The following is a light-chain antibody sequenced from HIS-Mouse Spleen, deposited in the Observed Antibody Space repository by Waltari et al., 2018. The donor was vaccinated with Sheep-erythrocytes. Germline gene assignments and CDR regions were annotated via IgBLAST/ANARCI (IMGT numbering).Light chain of an antibody. CDR2: EAS. J-gene: IGLJ3*02. CDR3: YSTDSSGNHWV. CDR1: ALPKKY. V-gene: IGLV3-10*01. Sequence: SYELTQPPSVSVSPGQTARITCSGDALPKKYAYWYQQKSGQAPVLVIYEASKRPSGLPGRFAGSTSGTMATWTISGAQVEDEADYYCYSTDSSGNHWVFGGGTKLTVL.